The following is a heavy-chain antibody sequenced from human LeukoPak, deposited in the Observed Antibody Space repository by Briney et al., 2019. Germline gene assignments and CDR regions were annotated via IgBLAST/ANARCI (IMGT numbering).Heavy chain of an antibody. CDR3: ARDFNYGSGSNYYYYMDV. Sequence: SGGSLRLSCAASGFTVSSNYVSWVRQAPGKGLEWGSVIYSGGSTYYADSVKGRFTISRDNSKNTLYLQMNSLRAEDTAVYYCARDFNYGSGSNYYYYMDVWGKGTTVTVSS. D-gene: IGHD3-10*01. V-gene: IGHV3-53*01. CDR1: GFTVSSNY. J-gene: IGHJ6*03. CDR2: IYSGGST.